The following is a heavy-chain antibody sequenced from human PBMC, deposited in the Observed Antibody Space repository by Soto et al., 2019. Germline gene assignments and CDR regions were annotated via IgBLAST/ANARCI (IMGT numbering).Heavy chain of an antibody. J-gene: IGHJ4*02. D-gene: IGHD1-26*01. CDR1: GYTFTSSD. CDR3: ARGRIVGAAFDY. V-gene: IGHV1-8*01. Sequence: QVQLVQSGAEVKKSGASVKVSCKASGYTFTSSDINWVRQATGQGLEWMGWMNPNTGKTGYTQRFQGRVTMTRNISITTAYMELSSLRSEDTAVYYCARGRIVGAAFDYWGQGTLVTVSS. CDR2: MNPNTGKT.